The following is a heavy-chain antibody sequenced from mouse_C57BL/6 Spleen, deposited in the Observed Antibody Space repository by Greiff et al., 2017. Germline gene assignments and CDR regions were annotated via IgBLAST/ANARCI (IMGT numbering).Heavy chain of an antibody. CDR1: GYSITSGYY. Sequence: SGPGLVKPSQSLSLTCSVTGYSITSGYYWNWIRQFPGNKLEWMGYISYDGSNNYNPSLKNRISITRDTSKNQFFLKLNSVTTEDTATYYCARYYYGSSYAMDYWGQGTSVTVSS. D-gene: IGHD1-1*01. CDR3: ARYYYGSSYAMDY. J-gene: IGHJ4*01. CDR2: ISYDGSN. V-gene: IGHV3-6*01.